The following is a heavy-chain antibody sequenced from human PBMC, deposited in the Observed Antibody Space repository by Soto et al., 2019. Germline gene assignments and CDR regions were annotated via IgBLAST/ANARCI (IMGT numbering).Heavy chain of an antibody. Sequence: ASVKVSCKASGYTFTSYAMHWVLQAPGQRLEWMGWINAGNGNTKYSQKFQGRVTITRDTSASTAYVELSSLRSEDTAVYYCAREGYYGSGIPQPVDYWGQGTLVTVSS. CDR1: GYTFTSYA. D-gene: IGHD3-10*01. CDR3: AREGYYGSGIPQPVDY. CDR2: INAGNGNT. J-gene: IGHJ4*02. V-gene: IGHV1-3*01.